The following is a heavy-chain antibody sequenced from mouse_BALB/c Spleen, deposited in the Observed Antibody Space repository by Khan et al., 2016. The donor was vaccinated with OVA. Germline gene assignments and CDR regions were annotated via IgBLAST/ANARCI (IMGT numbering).Heavy chain of an antibody. Sequence: VQLQQSGAELARPGASVKLSCKASGYTFTDYYINWVKQRTGQGLEWIGEISPGSGDTYYNERFKGKATLTADKSSSTAYMPLSSLTSEASAVYFCARRNYFGYTFAYGGQGTLVTVSA. J-gene: IGHJ3*01. CDR2: ISPGSGDT. V-gene: IGHV1-77*01. D-gene: IGHD1-2*01. CDR1: GYTFTDYY. CDR3: ARRNYFGYTFAY.